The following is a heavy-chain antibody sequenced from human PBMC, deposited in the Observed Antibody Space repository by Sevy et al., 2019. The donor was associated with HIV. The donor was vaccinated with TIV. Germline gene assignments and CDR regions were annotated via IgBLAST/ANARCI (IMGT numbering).Heavy chain of an antibody. CDR3: ARLHPHIAAARAMDV. V-gene: IGHV3-53*01. Sequence: GESLKISCAASGFTFSSYWMSWVRQAPGKGLDWVALSYSDDSRYFADSVRGRFTISRDSLKNTLYLQMNSLRAEDTAVYYCARLHPHIAAARAMDVWGQGTTVTVSS. D-gene: IGHD6-13*01. J-gene: IGHJ6*02. CDR1: GFTFSSYW. CDR2: SYSDDSR.